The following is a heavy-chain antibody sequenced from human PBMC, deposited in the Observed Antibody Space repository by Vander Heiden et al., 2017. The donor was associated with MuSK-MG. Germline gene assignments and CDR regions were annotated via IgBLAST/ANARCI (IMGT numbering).Heavy chain of an antibody. J-gene: IGHJ4*02. CDR1: GFTFSSYG. Sequence: QVQLVESGGGVVQPGRSLRLSCAASGFTFSSYGMHWVRQAPGKGLEWVAVIWYDGSNKYYADSVKGRFTISRDNSKNTLYLQMNSLRAEDTAVYYCARDLPKSSGWYFGLEYWGQGTLVTVSS. V-gene: IGHV3-33*01. CDR2: IWYDGSNK. D-gene: IGHD6-19*01. CDR3: ARDLPKSSGWYFGLEY.